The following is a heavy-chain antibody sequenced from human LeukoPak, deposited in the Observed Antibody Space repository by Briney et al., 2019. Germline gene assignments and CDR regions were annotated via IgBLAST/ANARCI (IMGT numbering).Heavy chain of an antibody. CDR1: GFNFESYS. Sequence: GGSLRLSCAASGFNFESYSMNWVRQAPGKGLEWVSSISFSGPYIYYAASVKGRFTISRDNAKKSLFLQLNSVKVEDTAVYYCARWMYYDILTGYPRDDGGYWGQGTLVTVSS. CDR2: ISFSGPYI. CDR3: ARWMYYDILTGYPRDDGGY. J-gene: IGHJ4*02. D-gene: IGHD3-9*01. V-gene: IGHV3-21*01.